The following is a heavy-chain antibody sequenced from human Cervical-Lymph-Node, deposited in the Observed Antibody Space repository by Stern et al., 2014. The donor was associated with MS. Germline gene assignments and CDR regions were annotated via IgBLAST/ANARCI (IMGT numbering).Heavy chain of an antibody. J-gene: IGHJ6*02. CDR1: GVTFSSHW. CDR2: IDSDGSST. Sequence: MQLVQSGGGLVQPGGSLRLSCGASGVTFSSHWMHWVRQAPGKGLVWVSRIDSDGSSTSDVDSVKGRFIISRDNAKNTLYLQMNSLRPEDTAVYYCARGRYYAMDVWGQGTTVTVSS. D-gene: IGHD1-26*01. V-gene: IGHV3-74*02. CDR3: ARGRYYAMDV.